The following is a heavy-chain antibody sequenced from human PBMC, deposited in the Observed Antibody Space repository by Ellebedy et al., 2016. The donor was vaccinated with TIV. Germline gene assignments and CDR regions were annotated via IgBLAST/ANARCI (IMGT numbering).Heavy chain of an antibody. D-gene: IGHD3-10*01. CDR2: ISYSGST. CDR3: ARNRRDYYGSGSYYPIDY. Sequence: MPSETLSLTCTASGGSISPYYWRWIRQPPGKGLGWIGYISYSGSTNYNPSLKSRVAISVDTSKNQFSLQLNSVTPEDTAVYYCARNRRDYYGSGSYYPIDYWGQGTLVTVSS. V-gene: IGHV4-59*12. J-gene: IGHJ4*02. CDR1: GGSISPYY.